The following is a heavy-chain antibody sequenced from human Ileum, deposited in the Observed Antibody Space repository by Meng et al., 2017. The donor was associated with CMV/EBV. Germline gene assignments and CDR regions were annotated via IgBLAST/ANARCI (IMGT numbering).Heavy chain of an antibody. CDR3: ARDSGVPAAPDY. V-gene: IGHV3-21*01. J-gene: IGHJ4*02. CDR1: GFTFSSYS. CDR2: ISSSSSYI. D-gene: IGHD2-2*01. Sequence: GESLKISCAASGFTFSSYSMNWVRQAPGKGLEWVSSISSSSSYIYYADSVKGRFTIPRDNAKNSLYLQMNSLRAEDTAVYYCARDSGVPAAPDYWGQGTLVTVSS.